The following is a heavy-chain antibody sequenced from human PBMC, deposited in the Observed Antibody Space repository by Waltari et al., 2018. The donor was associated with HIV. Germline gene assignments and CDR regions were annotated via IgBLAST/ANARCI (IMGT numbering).Heavy chain of an antibody. CDR1: GWPFSYYY. CDR3: ARGRPPGMLTLDSEWWTGWYFDL. D-gene: IGHD2-8*01. J-gene: IGHJ2*01. CDR2: INRGGRT. Sequence: QVQLQQLAARLLKPPETLSLTCGVSGWPFSYYYWSWIRQSPGKGLEWIGEINRGGRTNYNPSLKSRPTISADTSKNEFSLRLKSMTVADTAIYFCARGRPPGMLTLDSEWWTGWYFDLWGRGTLITVSS. V-gene: IGHV4-34*01.